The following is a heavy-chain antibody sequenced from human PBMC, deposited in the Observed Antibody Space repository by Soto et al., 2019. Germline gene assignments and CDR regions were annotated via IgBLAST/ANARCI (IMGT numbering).Heavy chain of an antibody. J-gene: IGHJ4*02. D-gene: IGHD3-10*01. CDR2: IYYSGST. CDR1: GGSISSGDYY. V-gene: IGHV4-30-4*01. Sequence: SETLSLTCTVSGGSISSGDYYWSWIRQPPGKGLEWIGYIYYSGSTYYNPSLKSRVTISIDTSKNQFSLKLSSVTAADTAVYYCARGHVWSGSYFDYWGQGTLVTVSS. CDR3: ARGHVWSGSYFDY.